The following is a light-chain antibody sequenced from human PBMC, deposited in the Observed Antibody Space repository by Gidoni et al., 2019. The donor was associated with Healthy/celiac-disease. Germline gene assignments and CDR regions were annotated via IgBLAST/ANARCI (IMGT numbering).Light chain of an antibody. CDR2: EDN. Sequence: NFMLTQPHSVSESPWKTVTISCTRSSGSIASNYVQWYHQRPGSSPTTVIYEDNQRPSGVPDRFSGSIDSSSNSASLTISGLKTEDEADYYCQSYDSSNVVFGGGTKLTVL. CDR3: QSYDSSNVV. V-gene: IGLV6-57*01. J-gene: IGLJ2*01. CDR1: SGSIASNY.